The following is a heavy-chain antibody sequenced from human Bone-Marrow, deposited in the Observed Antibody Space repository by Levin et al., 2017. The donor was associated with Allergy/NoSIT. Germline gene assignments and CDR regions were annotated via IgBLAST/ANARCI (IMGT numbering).Heavy chain of an antibody. CDR1: GFSLSSNGVG. CDR3: AHHKFWFGELPFDY. V-gene: IGHV2-5*02. J-gene: IGHJ4*02. CDR2: IYRDDDK. Sequence: SGPTLVKPTQTLTLSCSFSGFSLSSNGVGVGWIRQAPGKALEWLALIYRDDDKRYSPSLKSRRNITKDTSKNQVGRTMTNMAPVDTGTYYCAHHKFWFGELPFDYWGRGSLVTVSS. D-gene: IGHD3-10*01.